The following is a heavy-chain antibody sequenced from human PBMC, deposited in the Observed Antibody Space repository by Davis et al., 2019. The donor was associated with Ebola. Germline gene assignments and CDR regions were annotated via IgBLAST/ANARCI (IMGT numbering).Heavy chain of an antibody. CDR3: ASRQPSYSTSWGWGYYYGMDV. V-gene: IGHV4-39*07. J-gene: IGHJ6*02. Sequence: MPSETLSLTCTVSGGSIISSSSYWGWIRQPPRKGLEWIGSIYYSGITYYNPSLKSRVTISVDTSKNQFSLKLSSVTAADTAVYYCASRQPSYSTSWGWGYYYGMDVWGQGTTVTVSS. CDR2: IYYSGIT. D-gene: IGHD2-2*01. CDR1: GGSIISSSSY.